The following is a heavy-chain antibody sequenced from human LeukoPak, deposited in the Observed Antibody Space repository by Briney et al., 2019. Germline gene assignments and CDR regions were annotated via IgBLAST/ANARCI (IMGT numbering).Heavy chain of an antibody. CDR2: IKSKTDGGTT. V-gene: IGHV3-15*01. CDR1: AFTFSSYA. D-gene: IGHD1-26*01. Sequence: GGSLRLSCAASAFTFSSYAMSWVRQAPGKGLEWVGRIKSKTDGGTTDYAAPVKGRFTISRDDSKNTLYLQMNSLKTEDTAVYYCTTSPRRELTVYWGQGTLVTVSS. J-gene: IGHJ4*02. CDR3: TTSPRRELTVY.